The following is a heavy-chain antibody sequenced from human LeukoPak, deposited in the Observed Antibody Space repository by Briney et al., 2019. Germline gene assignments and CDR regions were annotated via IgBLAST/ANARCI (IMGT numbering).Heavy chain of an antibody. J-gene: IGHJ4*02. D-gene: IGHD6-19*01. CDR2: IYYSGST. Sequence: SETLSLTCTVSGGSINSYYWSWIRQPPGKGMEWVGYIYYSGSTNYNPSLKSRVTISVDTSKNQFSLKLSSVTAADTAVYYCARTGSGWTRGFDYWGQGTLVTVSS. CDR1: GGSINSYY. V-gene: IGHV4-59*01. CDR3: ARTGSGWTRGFDY.